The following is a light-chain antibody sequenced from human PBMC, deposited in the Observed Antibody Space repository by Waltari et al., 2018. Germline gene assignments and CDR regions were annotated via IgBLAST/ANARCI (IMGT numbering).Light chain of an antibody. V-gene: IGKV1-39*01. CDR3: QQAYTSPRT. J-gene: IGKJ3*01. CDR1: QNIDKY. Sequence: DIQMTQSPFSLSASVGDRVTITCRASQNIDKYLNWYQHKPGEAPRLLIYATSSLQSGVPPRFSGSGSWTDFTLTITSLQHEDFATYFCQQAYTSPRTFGPGTKLDL. CDR2: ATS.